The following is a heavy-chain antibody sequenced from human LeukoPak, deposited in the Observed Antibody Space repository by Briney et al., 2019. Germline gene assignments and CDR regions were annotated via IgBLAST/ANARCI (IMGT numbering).Heavy chain of an antibody. D-gene: IGHD2-2*01. CDR2: INPSGGST. V-gene: IGHV1-46*01. CDR1: GYTFTSYY. Sequence: ASVKVSCKASGYTFTSYYMHWVRRAPGQGLEWMGIINPSGGSTSYAQKFQGRVTMTRDTSTSTVYMELSSLRSEDTAVYYCARGGEPAAMKSWFDPWGQGTLVTVSS. J-gene: IGHJ5*02. CDR3: ARGGEPAAMKSWFDP.